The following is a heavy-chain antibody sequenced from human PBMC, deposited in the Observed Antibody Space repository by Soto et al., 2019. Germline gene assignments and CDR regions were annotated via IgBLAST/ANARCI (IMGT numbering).Heavy chain of an antibody. Sequence: TVSGGSISSGDYSWSWIRQPPGKGLEWIGYIYNSEKNYYNPSLKSRVTISVGTSKKQFSLKLSSVTASDTAVYYCARIPRVTMVRGVKKGFDFWGQGALVTVSS. CDR2: IYNSEKN. V-gene: IGHV4-30-4*01. D-gene: IGHD3-10*01. J-gene: IGHJ4*02. CDR1: GGSISSGDYS. CDR3: ARIPRVTMVRGVKKGFDF.